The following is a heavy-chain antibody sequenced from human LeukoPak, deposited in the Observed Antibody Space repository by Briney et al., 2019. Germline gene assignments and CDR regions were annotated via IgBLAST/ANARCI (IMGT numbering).Heavy chain of an antibody. CDR3: ARLNGPAITTFGGVTWFDP. D-gene: IGHD3-16*01. Sequence: PGGPLRLSCVASGFSLSSYGMSWVRQAPGKGLEGVSAITANGGSTYYAGSVQGRFTISKDNSKDTLYLQMNSLRAEDTAIYYCARLNGPAITTFGGVTWFDPWGQGTLVTVSS. CDR1: GFSLSSYG. V-gene: IGHV3-23*01. J-gene: IGHJ5*02. CDR2: ITANGGST.